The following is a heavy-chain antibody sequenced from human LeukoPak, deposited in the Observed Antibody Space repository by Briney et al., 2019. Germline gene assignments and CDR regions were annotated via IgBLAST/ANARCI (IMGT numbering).Heavy chain of an antibody. CDR2: IKQDGSEK. V-gene: IGHV3-7*03. D-gene: IGHD3-3*01. CDR1: GFTFSSYW. J-gene: IGHJ4*02. Sequence: GGSLRLSCAASGFTFSSYWMNWVRQAPGKGLEWVANIKQDGSEKYYVDSVKGRFTISRDNAKNSLYLQMNSLRAEDTAVYYCARSDFWSGQLIDYWGQGTLVTVSS. CDR3: ARSDFWSGQLIDY.